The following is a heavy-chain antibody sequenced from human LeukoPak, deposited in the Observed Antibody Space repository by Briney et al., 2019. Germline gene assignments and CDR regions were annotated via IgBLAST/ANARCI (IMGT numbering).Heavy chain of an antibody. V-gene: IGHV3-64*02. Sequence: SGGSLILSCVTSGFTFTSYALYWVRQAPGRGLEYVSAISSNAASTYYAESVKGRFTISRDTSMSTLYLQMGSLRPEDTAVYYCARRERNAFDYWGEGTMVTVS. CDR1: GFTFTSYA. D-gene: IGHD2-8*01. CDR2: ISSNAAST. J-gene: IGHJ4*02. CDR3: ARRERNAFDY.